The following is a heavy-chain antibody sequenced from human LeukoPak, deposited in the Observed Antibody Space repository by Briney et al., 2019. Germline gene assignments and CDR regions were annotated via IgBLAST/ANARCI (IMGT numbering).Heavy chain of an antibody. CDR3: ARGRIAVAGTYIPSNWGPQLYYMDV. Sequence: PGGSLRLSCAASGFTFSSYWMSWVRQAPGKGLERVANIKQDGSEKYYVDSVKGRFTISRDSAENSLYLQMNSLRAEDTAVYYCARGRIAVAGTYIPSNWGPQLYYMDVWGKGTTVTVSS. CDR1: GFTFSSYW. J-gene: IGHJ6*03. V-gene: IGHV3-7*01. CDR2: IKQDGSEK. D-gene: IGHD6-19*01.